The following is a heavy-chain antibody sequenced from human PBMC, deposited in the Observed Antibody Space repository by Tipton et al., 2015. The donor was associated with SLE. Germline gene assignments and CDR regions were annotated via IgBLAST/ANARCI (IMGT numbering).Heavy chain of an antibody. Sequence: LRLSCTVSGDSITSYYWSWIRQPAGKGLEWIGRIYTSGSTNYNPSLKSRVTISVDTSKNQFSLKLSSVTAADTAVYYCARTPNYWGQGTLVTVSS. J-gene: IGHJ4*02. CDR1: GDSITSYY. CDR3: ARTPNY. CDR2: IYTSGST. V-gene: IGHV4-4*07.